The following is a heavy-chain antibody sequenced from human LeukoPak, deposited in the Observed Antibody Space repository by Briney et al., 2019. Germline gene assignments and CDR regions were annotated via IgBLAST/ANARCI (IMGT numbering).Heavy chain of an antibody. J-gene: IGHJ6*03. V-gene: IGHV3-21*01. D-gene: IGHD5-12*01. Sequence: GGSLRLSCAASGFTFSSYSMNWVRQAPGKGLEWVSSISSSSGYIYYADSVKGRFTISRDNAKNSLYLQMNSLRTEDTAVYYCARDSRGMWLRLIRYYYYYYMDVWGKGTTVTVSS. CDR3: ARDSRGMWLRLIRYYYYYYMDV. CDR1: GFTFSSYS. CDR2: ISSSSGYI.